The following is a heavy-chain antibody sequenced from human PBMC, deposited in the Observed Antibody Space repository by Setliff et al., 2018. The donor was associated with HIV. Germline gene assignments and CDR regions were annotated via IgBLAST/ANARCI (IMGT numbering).Heavy chain of an antibody. Sequence: GSLRLSGSASGFTFSSYAMHWVRQAPGKGLEYVSAISSNGGSTYYADSVKGRFTISRDNSKNTLYLQMSSLRAEDTAVYYCVKARVDGDYYYYYYMDVWGKGTTVTVSS. CDR3: VKARVDGDYYYYYYMDV. D-gene: IGHD4-17*01. V-gene: IGHV3-64D*09. CDR1: GFTFSSYA. CDR2: ISSNGGST. J-gene: IGHJ6*03.